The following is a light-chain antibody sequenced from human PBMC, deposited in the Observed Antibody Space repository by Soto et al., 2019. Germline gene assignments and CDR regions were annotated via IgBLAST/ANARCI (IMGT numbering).Light chain of an antibody. V-gene: IGLV1-51*01. CDR1: NSNIGNNY. Sequence: QAVVTQPPSVSAAPGQNVTISCSGNNSNIGNNYVSWYQQLPGAAPKLLIFDNNKRPSGIPDRFSGSKSAASATLAITGLQTGDEADYYCGTWDNSLHAVFGGGTKLTVL. CDR2: DNN. CDR3: GTWDNSLHAV. J-gene: IGLJ2*01.